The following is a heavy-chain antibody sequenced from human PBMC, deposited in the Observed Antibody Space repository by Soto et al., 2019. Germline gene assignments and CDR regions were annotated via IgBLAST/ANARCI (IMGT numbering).Heavy chain of an antibody. CDR3: AKGGRQWLVTSDFNY. J-gene: IGHJ4*02. D-gene: IGHD6-19*01. CDR1: GFTFSDYA. Sequence: VQLVESGGGVVQPGRSLRLSCAASGFTFSDYAMHWVRQAPGQGLEWVAGVSHAGRNTHYADSVKGPLTISGDSSKNTVSLEMTSLRAEDTAVYYCAKGGRQWLVTSDFNYWGQGALVTVSS. V-gene: IGHV3-30*04. CDR2: VSHAGRNT.